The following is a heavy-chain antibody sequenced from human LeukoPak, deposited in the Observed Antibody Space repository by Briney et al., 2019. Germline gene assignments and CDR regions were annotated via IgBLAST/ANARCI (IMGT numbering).Heavy chain of an antibody. CDR3: AKDRRAVVDYGMDV. CDR2: ISWNSGSI. D-gene: IGHD2-15*01. J-gene: IGHJ6*02. CDR1: GFTFDDYA. V-gene: IGHV3-9*01. Sequence: PGRSLRLSCAASGFTFDDYAMHWVRQAPGKGLEWVSGISWNSGSIGYADSVKGRFTISRDNAKNSLYLQMNSLRAEDTALYYCAKDRRAVVDYGMDVWGQGTTVTVSS.